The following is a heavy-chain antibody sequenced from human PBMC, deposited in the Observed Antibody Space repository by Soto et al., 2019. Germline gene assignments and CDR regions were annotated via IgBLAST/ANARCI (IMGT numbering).Heavy chain of an antibody. Sequence: SETLSLTCTVSGGSISSYYWSWIRQPPGKGLEWIGYIYYSGSTNYNPSLKSRVTISVDTSKNQFSLKLSSVTAADTAVYYCARGKEPPKGWFDPWGQGTLVTVSS. V-gene: IGHV4-59*01. CDR2: IYYSGST. J-gene: IGHJ5*02. CDR3: ARGKEPPKGWFDP. CDR1: GGSISSYY.